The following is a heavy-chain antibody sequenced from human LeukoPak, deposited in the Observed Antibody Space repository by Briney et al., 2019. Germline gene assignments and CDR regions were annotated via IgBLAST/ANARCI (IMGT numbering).Heavy chain of an antibody. Sequence: ASVNVSCKVSGYTLTELSMHWVRQAPGKGLAWIGGFDPEDSETSYAQKCQGGVTMAEHTSTDTAYMELSRLRTDDTAVYYCATGINQLLRFDYSGQGNLVTVSS. D-gene: IGHD2-2*01. V-gene: IGHV1-24*01. CDR2: FDPEDSET. J-gene: IGHJ4*02. CDR1: GYTLTELS. CDR3: ATGINQLLRFDY.